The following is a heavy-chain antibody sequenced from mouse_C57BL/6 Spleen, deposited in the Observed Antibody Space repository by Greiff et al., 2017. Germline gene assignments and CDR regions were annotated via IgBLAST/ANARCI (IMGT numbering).Heavy chain of an antibody. Sequence: QVQLQQPGAELVRPGSSVKLSCKASGYTFTSYWMDWVKQRPGQGLEWIGNIYPSDSETHYNQKFKDKATLTVDKTSSTAYMQLSSLTSEDSAVYYCVRKAYYGNYAYWGQGTLVTVSA. CDR3: VRKAYYGNYAY. CDR2: IYPSDSET. D-gene: IGHD2-10*01. V-gene: IGHV1-61*01. J-gene: IGHJ3*01. CDR1: GYTFTSYW.